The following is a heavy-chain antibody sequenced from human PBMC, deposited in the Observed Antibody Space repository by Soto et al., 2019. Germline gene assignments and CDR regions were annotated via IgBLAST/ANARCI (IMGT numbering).Heavy chain of an antibody. D-gene: IGHD4-17*01. CDR2: IWYDGSNK. J-gene: IGHJ3*02. Sequence: QVQLVESGGGVVQPGRSLRLSCAASGFTFSSYGMHWVRQAPGKGLEWVAVIWYDGSNKYYADSVKGRFTISRDNSKNTLYLQMNSLRAEDTAVYYCARIMTTVTTEDAFDIWGQGTMVTVSS. CDR3: ARIMTTVTTEDAFDI. V-gene: IGHV3-33*01. CDR1: GFTFSSYG.